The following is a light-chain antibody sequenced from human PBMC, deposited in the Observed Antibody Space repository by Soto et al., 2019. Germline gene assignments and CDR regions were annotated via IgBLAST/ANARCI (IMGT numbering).Light chain of an antibody. CDR2: GAS. V-gene: IGKV3-20*01. CDR3: QRYGSSPPWT. Sequence: EIGLTQSPGTLSLSPGERATLSCRASQSVSSSYLAWYQQRPGQAPRPLIYGASSRATGIPDRCSGSGSGTDFTLTISRLEPEDFAVYYCQRYGSSPPWTFGQGTKVEIK. CDR1: QSVSSSY. J-gene: IGKJ1*01.